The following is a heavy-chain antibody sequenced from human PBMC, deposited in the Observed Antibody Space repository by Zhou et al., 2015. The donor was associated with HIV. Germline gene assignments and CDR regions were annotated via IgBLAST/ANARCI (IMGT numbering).Heavy chain of an antibody. CDR2: IIPILGIA. V-gene: IGHV1-69*02. CDR1: GGTFSSYT. CDR3: ARMDYYDSSGYYYEPRGINWFDP. D-gene: IGHD3-22*01. Sequence: QVQLVQSGAEVKKPGSSVKVSCKASGGTFSSYTISWVRQAPGQGLEWMGRIIPILGIANYAQKFQGRVTITADKSTSTAYMELSSLRSEDTAVYYCARMDYYDSSGYYYEPRGINWFDPWGRGNPGHRLL. J-gene: IGHJ5*02.